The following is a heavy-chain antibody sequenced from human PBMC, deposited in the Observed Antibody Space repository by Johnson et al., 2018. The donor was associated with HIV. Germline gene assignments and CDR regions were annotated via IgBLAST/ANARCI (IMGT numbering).Heavy chain of an antibody. Sequence: VQLVESGGGLVQPGRSLRLSCAASGFTFSSYWMSWVRQAPGKGLEWVANIKQDGSEQYYVDSVKGRFTISRDNAKNSLYLQMNRLRAEDTAVYYCAKTKAYCGGDCPLDAFDIWGQGTMVTVSS. CDR1: GFTFSSYW. V-gene: IGHV3-7*05. J-gene: IGHJ3*02. CDR3: AKTKAYCGGDCPLDAFDI. CDR2: IKQDGSEQ. D-gene: IGHD2-21*02.